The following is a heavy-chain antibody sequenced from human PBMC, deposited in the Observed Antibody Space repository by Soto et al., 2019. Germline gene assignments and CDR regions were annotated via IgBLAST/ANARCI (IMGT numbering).Heavy chain of an antibody. CDR1: GASISSSSYY. J-gene: IGHJ4*01. D-gene: IGHD3-10*01. Sequence: KPSETLSLTCTVSGASISSSSYYWGWIRQPPGKGLEWIGNVYYRGSTYYSPSLKSRVIVSVDTSNNVFSLRLSSVTAADTAVYYCVRQVSATGYYFDNWGHGSLVTVSS. V-gene: IGHV4-39*01. CDR3: VRQVSATGYYFDN. CDR2: VYYRGST.